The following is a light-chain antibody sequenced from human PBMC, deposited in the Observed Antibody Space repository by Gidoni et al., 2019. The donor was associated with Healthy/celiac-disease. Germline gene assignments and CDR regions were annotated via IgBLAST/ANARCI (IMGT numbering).Light chain of an antibody. CDR3: QQYYSTPPT. J-gene: IGKJ2*01. V-gene: IGKV4-1*01. CDR2: WAS. Sequence: DIVMTQSPDSLAVSLGERATINCKSSQSVLYSSNNKHYLAWYQQKPGQPPKLLIYWASTRESGVPDRFSGSGSGTDFTLTISSLQAEDVAVYYCQQYYSTPPTFXQXTKLEIK. CDR1: QSVLYSSNNKHY.